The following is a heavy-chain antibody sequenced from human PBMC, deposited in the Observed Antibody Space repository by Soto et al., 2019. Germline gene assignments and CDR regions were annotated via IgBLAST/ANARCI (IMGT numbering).Heavy chain of an antibody. V-gene: IGHV5-10-1*01. CDR2: IDPTDSYT. CDR3: GRRLSGAKNGYNTYYFQGLDV. CDR1: GYSFASYL. J-gene: IGHJ6*02. D-gene: IGHD5-12*01. Sequence: PGESLKISFKGSGYSFASYLINWVRQVPVKGLEWMGRIDPTDSYTNYSPSFQGRVTLSADKSISTVYLQWSSLGASDTATYYCGRRLSGAKNGYNTYYFQGLDVWGQRTTVTVSS.